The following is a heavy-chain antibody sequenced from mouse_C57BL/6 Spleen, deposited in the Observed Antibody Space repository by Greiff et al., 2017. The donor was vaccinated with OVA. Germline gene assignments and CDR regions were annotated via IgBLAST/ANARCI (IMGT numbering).Heavy chain of an antibody. Sequence: VMLVESGAELARPGASVKLSCKASGYTFTSYGISWVKQRTGQGLEWIGEIYPRSGNTYYNEKFKGKATLTADKSSSTAYMELRSLTSEDSAVYFCARKGYDYDARGDYFDYWGQGTTLTVSS. D-gene: IGHD2-4*01. V-gene: IGHV1-81*01. CDR3: ARKGYDYDARGDYFDY. J-gene: IGHJ2*01. CDR2: IYPRSGNT. CDR1: GYTFTSYG.